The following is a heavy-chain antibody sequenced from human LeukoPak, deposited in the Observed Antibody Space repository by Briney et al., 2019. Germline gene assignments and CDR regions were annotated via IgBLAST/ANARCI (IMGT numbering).Heavy chain of an antibody. D-gene: IGHD1-14*01. J-gene: IGHJ4*02. V-gene: IGHV1-8*03. Sequence: ASVKVSCKASGYTFTSYDINWVRQATGQGLEWMGWMNPNSGNTGYAQKFQGRVTITRNTSISTAYMELSSLRSEDTAVYYCARDGAFRQPDRIFDYWGQGTLVTVSS. CDR3: ARDGAFRQPDRIFDY. CDR2: MNPNSGNT. CDR1: GYTFTSYD.